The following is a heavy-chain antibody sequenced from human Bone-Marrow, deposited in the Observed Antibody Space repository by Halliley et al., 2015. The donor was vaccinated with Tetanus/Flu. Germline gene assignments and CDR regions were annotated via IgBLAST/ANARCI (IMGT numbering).Heavy chain of an antibody. J-gene: IGHJ4*02. CDR1: GFTFSDHY. V-gene: IGHV3-72*01. CDR2: SRNEANGYTT. Sequence: SLRLSCTASGFTFSDHYIEWVRQAPGKGLEWVGRSRNEANGYTTEYAASVQGRFTISRDASKSSLYLQMNSLKTGDTAVYYCARRIVGVTWYFFDSWGQGTLLTVSS. CDR3: ARRIVGVTWYFFDS. D-gene: IGHD1-26*01.